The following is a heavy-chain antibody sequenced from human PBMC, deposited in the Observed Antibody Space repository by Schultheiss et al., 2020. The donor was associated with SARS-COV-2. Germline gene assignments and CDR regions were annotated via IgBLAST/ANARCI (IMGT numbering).Heavy chain of an antibody. CDR3: AHSPGPFMYYFDY. J-gene: IGHJ4*02. Sequence: SGPTLVKPSETLTLTCTVSGFSLSNAGMGVTWIRQPPGKALEWLAHIFSNDEKSYSTSLKSRLTISKDTSKSQVVLIMTNMDPVDTATYYCAHSPGPFMYYFDYWGQGTLVTVSS. V-gene: IGHV2-26*01. D-gene: IGHD3-10*02. CDR2: IFSNDEK. CDR1: GFSLSNAGMG.